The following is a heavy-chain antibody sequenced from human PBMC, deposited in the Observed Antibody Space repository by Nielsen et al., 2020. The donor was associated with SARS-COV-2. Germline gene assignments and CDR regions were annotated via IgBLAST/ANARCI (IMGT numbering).Heavy chain of an antibody. CDR1: GGTFSSYA. CDR3: ARAGYSSSSYYYYYYMDV. CDR2: IIPIFGTA. Sequence: SVKVSCKASGGTFSSYAISWVRQAPGQGLEWMGGIIPIFGTANYAQKFQGRVTITADESTSTAYMELSSLRSEDTAVYYCARAGYSSSSYYYYYYMDVWGNGTRVTVSS. V-gene: IGHV1-69*13. D-gene: IGHD6-6*01. J-gene: IGHJ6*03.